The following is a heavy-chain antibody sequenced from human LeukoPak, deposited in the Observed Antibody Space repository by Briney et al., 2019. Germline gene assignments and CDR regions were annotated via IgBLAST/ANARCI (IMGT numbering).Heavy chain of an antibody. CDR1: GFTFSSYS. J-gene: IGHJ4*02. V-gene: IGHV3-48*02. CDR3: ARVPLGDWWEPRGLDH. Sequence: GGSLRLSCAASGFTFSSYSMNWVRQAPGKGLEWVSYISSSSSTIYYADSVKGRFTISRDNAKNSLYLQMNSLRDEDTAVYYCARVPLGDWWEPRGLDHWGQGTLVTVSS. CDR2: ISSSSSTI. D-gene: IGHD1-26*01.